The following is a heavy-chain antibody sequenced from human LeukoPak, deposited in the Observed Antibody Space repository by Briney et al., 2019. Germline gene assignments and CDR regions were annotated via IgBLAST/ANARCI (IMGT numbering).Heavy chain of an antibody. J-gene: IGHJ4*02. Sequence: GGSLRLSCAASGFTFSSYAMIWVRQAPGKGLEWVAVISYGGSNKYYADSVKGRFTISRDNSKNTLYLQTNSLRAEDTAVYYCARIAAADTPFDYWGQGTLVTVSS. CDR2: ISYGGSNK. D-gene: IGHD6-13*01. CDR3: ARIAAADTPFDY. V-gene: IGHV3-30*03. CDR1: GFTFSSYA.